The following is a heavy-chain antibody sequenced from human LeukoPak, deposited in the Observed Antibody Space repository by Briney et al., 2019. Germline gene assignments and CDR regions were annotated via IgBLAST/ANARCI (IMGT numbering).Heavy chain of an antibody. CDR2: IWNDGSNN. V-gene: IGHV3-33*08. Sequence: GGSLRLSCAASGFTFSYYWMGWVRQAPGKGLEWVAVIWNDGSNNYYADSVKGRFTISRDNAKNTLYLQMNSLRPEDTAVYYCASSMAYNCLDYWGQGTLVTVSS. CDR3: ASSMAYNCLDY. D-gene: IGHD5-24*01. CDR1: GFTFSYYW. J-gene: IGHJ4*02.